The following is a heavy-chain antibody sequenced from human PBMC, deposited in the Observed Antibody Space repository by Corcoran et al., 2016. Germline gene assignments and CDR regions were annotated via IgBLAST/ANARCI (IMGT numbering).Heavy chain of an antibody. D-gene: IGHD6-6*01. V-gene: IGHV3-49*05. CDR2: IRSKAYGGTT. Sequence: EVQLVESGGGLVKPGRSLRLSCTASGFTFGDYAMSWFRQAPGTGLEWVGFIRSKAYGGTTEYAASVKGRFTISRDDSKSIAYLQMNSLKTEDNAVYYCNSPIVLEEGWRKLHYYYEGMDVWGQGTTVTVSS. CDR3: NSPIVLEEGWRKLHYYYEGMDV. CDR1: GFTFGDYA. J-gene: IGHJ6*02.